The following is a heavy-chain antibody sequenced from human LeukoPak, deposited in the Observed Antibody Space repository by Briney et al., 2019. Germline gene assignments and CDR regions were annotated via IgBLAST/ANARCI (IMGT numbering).Heavy chain of an antibody. V-gene: IGHV3-23*01. D-gene: IGHD3-16*01. J-gene: IGHJ4*02. Sequence: GASLRLSCAASGFTFSSYAMSWVRQAPGEGLEWVSGISGSGVSTYYADSVKGRFTISRDNSKNTLYVQMNSLRAEDTAVYYCAKRTSGGSSGYSFDYWGQGTLVTVSS. CDR1: GFTFSSYA. CDR2: ISGSGVST. CDR3: AKRTSGGSSGYSFDY.